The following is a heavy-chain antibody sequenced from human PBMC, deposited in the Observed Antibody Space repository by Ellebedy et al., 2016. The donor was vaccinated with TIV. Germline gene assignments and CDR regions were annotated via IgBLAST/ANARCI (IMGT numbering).Heavy chain of an antibody. CDR2: VYYVGTT. V-gene: IGHV4-39*07. Sequence: MPSETLSLTCSVSGGSLSSSSYYWGWIRQPPGKGLGWIGSVYYVGTTFYNPSLQSRVTTSVDTSKNQFSLKLSSVTAADTAVYYCARGIFGDYGPADAFDIWGQGTMVTVSS. D-gene: IGHD4-17*01. J-gene: IGHJ3*02. CDR3: ARGIFGDYGPADAFDI. CDR1: GGSLSSSSYY.